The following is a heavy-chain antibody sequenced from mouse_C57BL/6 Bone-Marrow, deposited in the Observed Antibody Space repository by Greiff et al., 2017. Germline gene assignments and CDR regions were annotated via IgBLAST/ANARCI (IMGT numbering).Heavy chain of an antibody. CDR1: GYSFTSYG. Sequence: QVQLQQSGAELARPGASVKLSCKASGYSFTSYGISWVKQSTGQGLEWIGEIYPRSGNTFYNEKFKGKATLTADKSSSTAYMELRSLTSEDSAVYYCAREGDYHWYFDVWGTGTTVTVSS. J-gene: IGHJ1*03. CDR3: AREGDYHWYFDV. CDR2: IYPRSGNT. V-gene: IGHV1-81*01. D-gene: IGHD2-4*01.